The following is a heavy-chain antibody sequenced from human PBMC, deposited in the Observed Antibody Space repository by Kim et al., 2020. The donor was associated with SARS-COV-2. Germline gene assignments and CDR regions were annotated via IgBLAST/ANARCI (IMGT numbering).Heavy chain of an antibody. CDR1: GGSISSYY. D-gene: IGHD4-17*01. Sequence: SETLSLTCTVSGGSISSYYWSWIRQPPGKGLEWIGYIYYSGSTNYNPSLKSRVTISVDTSKNQFSLKLSSVTAADTAVYYCARGGGDYGDAKAPQNWFDPWGQGTLVTVSS. V-gene: IGHV4-59*01. CDR2: IYYSGST. CDR3: ARGGGDYGDAKAPQNWFDP. J-gene: IGHJ5*02.